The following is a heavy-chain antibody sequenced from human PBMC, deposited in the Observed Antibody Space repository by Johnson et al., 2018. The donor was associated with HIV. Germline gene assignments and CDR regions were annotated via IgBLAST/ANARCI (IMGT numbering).Heavy chain of an antibody. CDR1: RFTFSSYA. V-gene: IGHV3-30*04. D-gene: IGHD6-6*01. J-gene: IGHJ3*02. CDR2: ISYDGSIE. CDR3: ARGRTTAARRWGNDAFDI. Sequence: QMLLVESGGVVVHPGGSLRLSCETSRFTFSSYALHWVRQAPGKGLEWVAVISYDGSIEYYAESVKGRFTVSRDNSKNTVDLHMDSLRPEDTSVYFCARGRTTAARRWGNDAFDIWGLGTMVTVSS.